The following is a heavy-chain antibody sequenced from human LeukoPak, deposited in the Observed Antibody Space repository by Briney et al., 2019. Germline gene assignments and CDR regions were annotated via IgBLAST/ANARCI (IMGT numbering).Heavy chain of an antibody. J-gene: IGHJ4*02. CDR2: INPNSGGT. CDR1: GYTFTGYY. CDR3: ARVYFYYDSSGYGY. Sequence: ASVKVSCKASGYTFTGYYMHWVRQAPGQGLEWMGWINPNSGGTNYAQKFQGRVTMTRDTSISTAYMELSRLRSDDTAVYYCARVYFYYDSSGYGYWGQGTLVTVSS. V-gene: IGHV1-2*02. D-gene: IGHD3-22*01.